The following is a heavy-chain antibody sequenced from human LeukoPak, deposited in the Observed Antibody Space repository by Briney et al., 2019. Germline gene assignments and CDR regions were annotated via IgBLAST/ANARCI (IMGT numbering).Heavy chain of an antibody. Sequence: GGSLRLSCTTSVFTFTSHAMTWARQAPGRGLEWVSSITGTGGDTYYAESVRGRFTISRDNSKNMLYLQMKSLRVDDTAIYYCATRAGVAVGGTVADYWGQGTLVTVSS. V-gene: IGHV3-23*01. J-gene: IGHJ4*02. CDR2: ITGTGGDT. CDR1: VFTFTSHA. CDR3: ATRAGVAVGGTVADY. D-gene: IGHD6-19*01.